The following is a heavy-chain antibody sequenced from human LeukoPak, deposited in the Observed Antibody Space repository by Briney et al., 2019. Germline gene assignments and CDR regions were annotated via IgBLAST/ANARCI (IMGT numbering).Heavy chain of an antibody. CDR1: GYTFTGYY. CDR2: INPNSGGT. V-gene: IGHV1-2*02. J-gene: IGHJ5*02. D-gene: IGHD1-26*01. CDR3: ARGISYGGKYNWFDP. Sequence: ASVKVSCKASGYTFTGYYMHWVRQAPGQGLEWMGWINPNSGGTNYAQKFQGRVTMTRDTSISTAYMELSRLRSDDTAVYYCARGISYGGKYNWFDPWGQGTLVTVSS.